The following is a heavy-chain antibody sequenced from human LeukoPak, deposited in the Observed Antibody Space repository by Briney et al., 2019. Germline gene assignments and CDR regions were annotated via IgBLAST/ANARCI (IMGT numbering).Heavy chain of an antibody. J-gene: IGHJ5*02. Sequence: ASVKDSCKASGYTFTRYAMNWVLQAPGHGLEWMGWINTNTGNPTYAQGFTGRFVFSLDTSVSTAYLQISSLKAEDTAVYYCARDQHPYYDFWSGSFPNWFDPWGQGTLVTVSS. V-gene: IGHV7-4-1*02. CDR3: ARDQHPYYDFWSGSFPNWFDP. CDR1: GYTFTRYA. D-gene: IGHD3-3*01. CDR2: INTNTGNP.